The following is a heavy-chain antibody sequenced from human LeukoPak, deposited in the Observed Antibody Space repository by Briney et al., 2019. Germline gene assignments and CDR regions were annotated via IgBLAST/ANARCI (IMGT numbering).Heavy chain of an antibody. D-gene: IGHD1-26*01. V-gene: IGHV3-64*01. CDR3: ARAPREGFSGSYHDY. CDR1: GFTFSSYA. CDR2: ISSNGDNT. Sequence: GGSLRLSCAASGFTFSSYAMHWVRQTPGKGLEYVSAISSNGDNTYYANSVKGRFTISRDNSRNTLNLQMASLRGEDTAVYYCARAPREGFSGSYHDYWGQGTLVTVSS. J-gene: IGHJ4*02.